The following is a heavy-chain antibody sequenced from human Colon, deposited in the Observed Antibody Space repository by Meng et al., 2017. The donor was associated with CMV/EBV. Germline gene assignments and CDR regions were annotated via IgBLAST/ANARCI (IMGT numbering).Heavy chain of an antibody. CDR2: IHHTERT. D-gene: IGHD1-26*01. CDR1: GYFISTDYY. Sequence: SETLSLTYSVSGYFISTDYYWGWVRQPPGKGLEWIGSIHHTERTYYNPSLKSRATISVDTSKNQFSLSLSSVTAADTAVYYCTRVSYSKSSYYYYGMDVWGQGTTVTVSS. J-gene: IGHJ6*02. V-gene: IGHV4-38-2*02. CDR3: TRVSYSKSSYYYYGMDV.